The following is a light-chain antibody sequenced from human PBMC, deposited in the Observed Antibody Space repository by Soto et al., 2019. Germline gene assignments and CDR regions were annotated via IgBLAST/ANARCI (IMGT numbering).Light chain of an antibody. CDR1: NNDIGGYNY. J-gene: IGLJ2*01. CDR3: SSYTTTTALEVL. V-gene: IGLV2-14*01. CDR2: EVS. Sequence: QSALTQPASVSGSPGQSITVSCTGSNNDIGGYNYVSWYQQHPGKAPKLIIYEVSNRPSGVSNRFAGSKSGNTTSLTISGLQAEDEADYYCSSYTTTTALEVLFGGGTKLTLL.